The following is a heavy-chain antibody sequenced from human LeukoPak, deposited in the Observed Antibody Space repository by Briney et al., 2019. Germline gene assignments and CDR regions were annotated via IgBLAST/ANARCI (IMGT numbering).Heavy chain of an antibody. CDR2: ISGSGGST. D-gene: IGHD6-19*01. CDR3: ATPGQWLVRGYFDY. Sequence: PGGSLRLSCAASGFTFSSYGMSWVRQAPGKGLEWVSAISGSGGSTYYADSVKGRFTISRDNSKNTLYLRMNSLRAEDTAVYYCATPGQWLVRGYFDYWGQGTLVTVSS. CDR1: GFTFSSYG. J-gene: IGHJ4*02. V-gene: IGHV3-23*01.